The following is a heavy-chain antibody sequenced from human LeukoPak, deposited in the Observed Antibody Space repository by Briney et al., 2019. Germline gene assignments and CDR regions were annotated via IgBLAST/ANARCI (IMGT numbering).Heavy chain of an antibody. CDR1: GYTFAIYY. Sequence: ASLEASCKASGYTFAIYYMHWLLQAPGQVLEWMVMINPSGGSTSYAQKFQGRVTMTRDTSTSTVYMEVSSLRSEDTAVYYCARDRYCSGGSCYLTLDYWGQGTLVTVSS. CDR3: ARDRYCSGGSCYLTLDY. D-gene: IGHD2-15*01. V-gene: IGHV1-46*01. J-gene: IGHJ4*02. CDR2: INPSGGST.